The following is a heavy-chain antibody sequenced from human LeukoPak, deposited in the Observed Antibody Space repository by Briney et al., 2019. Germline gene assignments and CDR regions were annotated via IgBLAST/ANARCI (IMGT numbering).Heavy chain of an antibody. CDR3: AKEVGTFDY. D-gene: IGHD4-23*01. CDR2: ISLNSGSI. CDR1: GFTFDDYA. Sequence: GRSLRLSCAASGFTFDDYAMHSVRQVPGKDLEGVSGISLNSGSIGYADSVKGRFTISRDNAKNSLYLQMNSLRVEDTALYYCAKEVGTFDYWGQGTLVTVSS. V-gene: IGHV3-9*01. J-gene: IGHJ4*02.